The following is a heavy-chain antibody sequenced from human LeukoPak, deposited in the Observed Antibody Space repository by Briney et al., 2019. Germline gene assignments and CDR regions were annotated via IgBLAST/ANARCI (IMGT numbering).Heavy chain of an antibody. CDR2: INPNSGGT. J-gene: IGHJ4*02. Sequence: ASVKVSCKASGGTFSSYAISWVRQAPGQGLEWMGRINPNSGGTNYAQKFQGRVTITGDTSISTAYMELSSLRSDDTAVYYCTRESGSYHGNDYWGQGTLVTVSS. V-gene: IGHV1-2*06. CDR1: GGTFSSYA. CDR3: TRESGSYHGNDY. D-gene: IGHD1-26*01.